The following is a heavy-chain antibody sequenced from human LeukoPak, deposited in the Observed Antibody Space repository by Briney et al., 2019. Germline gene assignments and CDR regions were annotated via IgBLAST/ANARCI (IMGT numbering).Heavy chain of an antibody. CDR3: AKRNTIFGVYYFDY. D-gene: IGHD3-3*01. CDR1: GFTFSSYW. Sequence: GGSLRLSCAASGFTFSSYWMSWVRQAPGKGLEWVSAISGSGGSTYYADSVKGRFTISRDNSKNTLYLQMNSLRAEDTAVYYCAKRNTIFGVYYFDYWGQGTLVTVSS. J-gene: IGHJ4*02. V-gene: IGHV3-23*01. CDR2: ISGSGGST.